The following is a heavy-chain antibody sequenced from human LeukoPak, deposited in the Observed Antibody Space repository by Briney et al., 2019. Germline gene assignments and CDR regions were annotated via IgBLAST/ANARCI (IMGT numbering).Heavy chain of an antibody. V-gene: IGHV4-59*08. CDR2: IYYSGST. CDR1: GGSISSYY. CDR3: ASYSSGWSANYYYYGMDV. Sequence: SETLSLTCTVSGGSISSYYWSWIRQPPGKGLEWSGYIYYSGSTNYNPSLKSRVTISVDTSKNQFSLKLSSVTAADTAVYYCASYSSGWSANYYYYGMDVWGQGTTVTVSS. D-gene: IGHD6-19*01. J-gene: IGHJ6*02.